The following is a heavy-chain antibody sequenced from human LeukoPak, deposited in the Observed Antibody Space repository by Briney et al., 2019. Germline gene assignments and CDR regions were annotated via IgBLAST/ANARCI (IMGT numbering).Heavy chain of an antibody. Sequence: QPGGSLRLSCAASGFTLSNNGMSWVRQAPRKGPEWVSVISGSGGSTYYADSVKGRFTISRDNSKNTVYLQMNSLRAEDTAVYYCASQFYGGTHLPLDYWGQGTLVTVSS. J-gene: IGHJ4*02. CDR1: GFTLSNNG. D-gene: IGHD4-23*01. CDR2: ISGSGGST. CDR3: ASQFYGGTHLPLDY. V-gene: IGHV3-23*01.